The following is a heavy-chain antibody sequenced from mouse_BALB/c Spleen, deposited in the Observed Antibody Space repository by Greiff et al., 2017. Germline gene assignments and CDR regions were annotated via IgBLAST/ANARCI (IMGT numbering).Heavy chain of an antibody. D-gene: IGHD1-1*01. CDR2: IRNKANGYTT. CDR3: ARDYYGSRAWFAY. V-gene: IGHV7-3*02. Sequence: EVQVVESGGGLVQPGGSLRLSCATSGFTFTDYYMSWVRQPPGKALEWLGFIRNKANGYTTEYSASVKGRFTISRDNSQSILYLQMNTLRAEDSATYDCARDYYGSRAWFAYWGQGTLVTVSA. J-gene: IGHJ3*01. CDR1: GFTFTDYY.